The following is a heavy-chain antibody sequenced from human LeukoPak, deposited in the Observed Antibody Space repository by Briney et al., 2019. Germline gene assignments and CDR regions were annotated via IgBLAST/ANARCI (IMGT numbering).Heavy chain of an antibody. CDR1: GYTFTGYY. V-gene: IGHV1-18*04. CDR2: ISAYNGNT. CDR3: ARDGRYGSGSYLGY. Sequence: ASVKVSCKASGYTFTGYYMHWVRQAPGQGLEWMGWISAYNGNTNYAQKLQGRVTMTTDTSTSTAYMELRSLRSDDTAVYYCARDGRYGSGSYLGYWGQGTLVTVS. J-gene: IGHJ4*02. D-gene: IGHD3-10*01.